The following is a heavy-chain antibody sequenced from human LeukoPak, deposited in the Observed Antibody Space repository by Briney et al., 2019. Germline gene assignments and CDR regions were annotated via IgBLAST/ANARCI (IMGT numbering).Heavy chain of an antibody. D-gene: IGHD2-21*02. CDR1: GGSISSSSYY. J-gene: IGHJ4*02. CDR3: ARHSGVPIGGNSGA. V-gene: IGHV4-39*01. CDR2: IYYSGST. Sequence: PSETLSLTCTVSGGSISSSSYYWGWIRQPPGKGLEWIGSIYYSGSTYYNPSLKSRVTISVDTSKNQFSLKLSSVTAADTAVYYCARHSGVPIGGNSGAWGQGTLVTVSS.